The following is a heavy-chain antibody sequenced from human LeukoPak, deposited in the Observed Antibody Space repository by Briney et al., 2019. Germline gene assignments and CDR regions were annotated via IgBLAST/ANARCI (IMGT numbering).Heavy chain of an antibody. CDR2: ISSSGSTI. V-gene: IGHV3-48*03. D-gene: IGHD5-18*01. CDR3: ARRSYSYGSFDY. Sequence: GGSLRLSCAASGFTFSSYEMNWVRRAPGKGLEWVSYISSSGSTIYYADSVKGRFTISRDNAKNSLYLQMNSLRAEDTAVYYCARRSYSYGSFDYWGQGTLVTVSS. J-gene: IGHJ4*02. CDR1: GFTFSSYE.